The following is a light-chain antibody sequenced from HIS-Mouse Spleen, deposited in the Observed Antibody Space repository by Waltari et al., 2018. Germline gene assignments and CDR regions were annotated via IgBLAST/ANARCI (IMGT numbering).Light chain of an antibody. Sequence: QSVLTQPPSVSAAPGQKVTISCSGSSSNIGNNYVSWYQQLPGTAPKLLIYDNNKRPPGIPDRSSGSKSGTSATLGITGLQTGDEADYYCGTWDSSLSAWVFGGGTKLTVL. J-gene: IGLJ3*02. CDR3: GTWDSSLSAWV. CDR1: SSNIGNNY. V-gene: IGLV1-51*01. CDR2: DNN.